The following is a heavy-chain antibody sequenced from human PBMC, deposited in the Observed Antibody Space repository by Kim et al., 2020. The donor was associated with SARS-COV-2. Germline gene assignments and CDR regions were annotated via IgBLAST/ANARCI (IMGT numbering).Heavy chain of an antibody. CDR2: IYYSGST. Sequence: SETLSLTCTVSGGSVSSGSYYWSWIRQPPGKGLEWIGYIYYSGSTNYNPSLKSRVTISVDTSKNQFSLKLSSVTAADTAVYYCARVVPEYYYDSSGYYF. J-gene: IGHJ4*01. CDR3: ARVVPEYYYDSSGYYF. CDR1: GGSVSSGSYY. V-gene: IGHV4-61*01. D-gene: IGHD3-22*01.